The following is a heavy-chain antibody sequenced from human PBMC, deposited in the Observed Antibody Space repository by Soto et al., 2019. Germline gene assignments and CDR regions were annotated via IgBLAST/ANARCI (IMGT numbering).Heavy chain of an antibody. J-gene: IGHJ5*02. CDR2: ISYDGSNK. V-gene: IGHV3-30-3*01. D-gene: IGHD6-13*01. CDR1: GFTFSGYS. CDR3: ANSLHTSNWYWFDP. Sequence: QVQLVESGGGVVQPGMSLRLSCAASGFTFSGYSMHWVRQAPGKGLEWVSVISYDGSNKYYTDSVKGRFTISRDNSKDTLYLQMGNLRPEDTVGYYCANSLHTSNWYWFDPGGQGTLVTVSS.